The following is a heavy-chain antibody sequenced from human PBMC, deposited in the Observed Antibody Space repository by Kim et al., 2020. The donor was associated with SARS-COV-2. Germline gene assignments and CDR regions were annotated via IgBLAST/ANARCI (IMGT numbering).Heavy chain of an antibody. CDR1: GYTFTGYY. D-gene: IGHD6-19*01. J-gene: IGHJ5*02. Sequence: ASVKVSCKASGYTFTGYYMHWVRQAPGQGREWMGWINPNSGGTNYAQKFQGRVTMTRDTSISTAYMELSRRRSDDTAVYYCARDSERDSSGWYGNWFDPWGQGTLVTVSS. V-gene: IGHV1-2*02. CDR2: INPNSGGT. CDR3: ARDSERDSSGWYGNWFDP.